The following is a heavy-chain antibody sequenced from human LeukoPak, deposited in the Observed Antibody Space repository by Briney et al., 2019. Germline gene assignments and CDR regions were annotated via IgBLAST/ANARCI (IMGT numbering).Heavy chain of an antibody. CDR3: ARETPSRYFDC. Sequence: ASVKVSCKASGYTLTSYDINWVRQATGQGLEWMGWMNPNSGRTGYAQKFQGRITMTRNTSISTACMELSSLRSDDTAVYYCARETPSRYFDCWGQGALVTVSS. D-gene: IGHD4-23*01. V-gene: IGHV1-8*01. CDR2: MNPNSGRT. CDR1: GYTLTSYD. J-gene: IGHJ4*02.